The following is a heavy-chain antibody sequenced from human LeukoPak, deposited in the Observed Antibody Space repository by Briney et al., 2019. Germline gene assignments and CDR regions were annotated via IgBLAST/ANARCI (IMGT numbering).Heavy chain of an antibody. CDR1: GYSFTSYW. V-gene: IGHV5-10-1*01. J-gene: IGHJ4*02. CDR2: IDPSDSYI. CDR3: ARQPRGTVVFDY. D-gene: IGHD4-23*01. Sequence: GESLKISCKGSGYSFTSYWIGWVRQMPGKGLEWMGRIDPSDSYINHSPSFQGHVSISADKSVSTAYLQWSSLKASDSAMYYCARQPRGTVVFDYWGQGTLVTVSS.